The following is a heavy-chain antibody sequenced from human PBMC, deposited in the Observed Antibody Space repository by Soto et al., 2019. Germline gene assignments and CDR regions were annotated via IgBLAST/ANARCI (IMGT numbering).Heavy chain of an antibody. J-gene: IGHJ6*02. Sequence: SVKVSCKASGGTFSSYAISWVRQAPGQGLEWMGGIIPIFGTANYAQKFQGRVTITADESKNTLYLQMNSLRAEDTAVYYCAKDRNREWWYYGMDVWGQGTTVTVSS. V-gene: IGHV1-69*13. D-gene: IGHD2-15*01. CDR2: IIPIFGTA. CDR1: GGTFSSYA. CDR3: AKDRNREWWYYGMDV.